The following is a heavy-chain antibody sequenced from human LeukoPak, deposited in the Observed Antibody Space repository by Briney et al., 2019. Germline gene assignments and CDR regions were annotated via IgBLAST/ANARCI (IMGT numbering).Heavy chain of an antibody. CDR1: GGSLSSYY. J-gene: IGHJ4*02. CDR3: ARPSGYGPYYFDY. CDR2: IYYSGST. V-gene: IGHV4-59*08. Sequence: PSETLSLTCTVSGGSLSSYYWSWIRQPPGKGLEWIGYIYYSGSTNYNPSLKSRVTISVDTSKNQFSLKLSSVTAADTAVYYCARPSGYGPYYFDYWGQGTLVTVSS. D-gene: IGHD5-12*01.